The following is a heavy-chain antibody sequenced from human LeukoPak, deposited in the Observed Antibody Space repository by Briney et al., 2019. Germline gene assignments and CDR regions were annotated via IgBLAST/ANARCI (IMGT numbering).Heavy chain of an antibody. CDR2: ISGSGGSA. CDR3: AKGTHNPHVFDY. J-gene: IGHJ4*02. D-gene: IGHD1-1*01. Sequence: GGSLRLSCAASGFTFSSYAMNWVRQAPGKGLEWVSAISGSGGSAYYADSVKGRFTLSRDNSKNTLYLQINSLRAEDTAVYYCAKGTHNPHVFDYWGQGTLVTVSS. V-gene: IGHV3-23*01. CDR1: GFTFSSYA.